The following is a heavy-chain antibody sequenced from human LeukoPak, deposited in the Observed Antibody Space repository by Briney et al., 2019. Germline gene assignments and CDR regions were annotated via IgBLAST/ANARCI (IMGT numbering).Heavy chain of an antibody. CDR1: GFTFSTYR. D-gene: IGHD6-19*01. V-gene: IGHV3-7*01. Sequence: VGSLRLSCAASGFTFSTYRMNWVRQAPGKGLEWVANIKQDGSEKYYVDSVKGRFTISRDNAKNSLYLQMNSLRAEDTAVYYCARGARQWLVPDFDYWGQGTLVTVSS. CDR3: ARGARQWLVPDFDY. J-gene: IGHJ4*02. CDR2: IKQDGSEK.